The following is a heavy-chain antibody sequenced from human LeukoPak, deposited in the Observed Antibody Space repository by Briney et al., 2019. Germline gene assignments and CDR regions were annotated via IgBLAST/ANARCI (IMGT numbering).Heavy chain of an antibody. CDR3: ARSDYGDYEGYNWFDP. D-gene: IGHD4-17*01. CDR1: GGTFSSYA. V-gene: IGHV1-69*13. CDR2: IIPIFGTA. Sequence: VASVKVPCKASGGTFSSYAISWGRQAPGQGLEWMGGIIPIFGTANYAQKFQGRVTITADESRSTAYMEPSSLRSEDTAVYYCARSDYGDYEGYNWFDPWGQGTLITVSS. J-gene: IGHJ5*02.